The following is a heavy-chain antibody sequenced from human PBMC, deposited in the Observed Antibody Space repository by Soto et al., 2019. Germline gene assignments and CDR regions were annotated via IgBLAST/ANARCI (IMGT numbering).Heavy chain of an antibody. V-gene: IGHV1-8*01. D-gene: IGHD5-12*01. CDR3: ARGPSGYSYSYMDV. CDR1: GYSLTSYD. CDR2: MDPNSGNT. J-gene: IGHJ6*03. Sequence: ASVRVSCKASGYSLTSYDINWVRQATGQGLEWMGWMDPNSGNTGYAQKFQGRATMTRNTSISTAYMELSSLRSEDTAVYYCARGPSGYSYSYMDVWGKGTTVTVSS.